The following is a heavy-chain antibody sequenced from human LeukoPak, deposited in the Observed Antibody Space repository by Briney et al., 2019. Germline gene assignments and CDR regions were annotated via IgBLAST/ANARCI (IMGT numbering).Heavy chain of an antibody. Sequence: ASVKVSCKASGGTFSSYAISWVRQAPGQGLEWMGRLIPIFGIANYAQKFQGRVTITADKSTSTAYMELSSLRSEDTAVYYCARVNVLRYFDWLLGGAFDIWGQGTMVTVSS. CDR3: ARVNVLRYFDWLLGGAFDI. V-gene: IGHV1-69*04. CDR2: LIPIFGIA. J-gene: IGHJ3*02. CDR1: GGTFSSYA. D-gene: IGHD3-9*01.